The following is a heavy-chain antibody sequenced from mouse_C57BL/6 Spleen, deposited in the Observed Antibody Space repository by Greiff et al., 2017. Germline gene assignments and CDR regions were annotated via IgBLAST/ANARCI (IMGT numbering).Heavy chain of an antibody. CDR3: ARAGYYDYDGFAY. J-gene: IGHJ3*01. V-gene: IGHV5-4*03. D-gene: IGHD2-4*01. Sequence: EVKLVESGGGLVKPGGSLKLSCAASGFTFSSYAMSWVRQTPEKRLEWVATISDGGSYTYYPDNVKGRFTISRDNAKNNLYLQMSHLKSEDTAMYYCARAGYYDYDGFAYWGQGTLVTVSA. CDR2: ISDGGSYT. CDR1: GFTFSSYA.